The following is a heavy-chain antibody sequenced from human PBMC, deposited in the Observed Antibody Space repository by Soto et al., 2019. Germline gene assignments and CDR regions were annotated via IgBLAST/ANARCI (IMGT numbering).Heavy chain of an antibody. CDR1: GGTFSRYA. CDR2: IIPMFGKA. J-gene: IGHJ4*02. V-gene: IGHV1-69*13. Sequence: ASVKVSCKASGGTFSRYAINWVREAPGQGLEWMGGIIPMFGKANYAQKFQGRVTITADESTSTGYLELRSLTSEDTAVYYCARDGTLYDSSGYYYLYWGQGTLVTVSS. D-gene: IGHD3-22*01. CDR3: ARDGTLYDSSGYYYLY.